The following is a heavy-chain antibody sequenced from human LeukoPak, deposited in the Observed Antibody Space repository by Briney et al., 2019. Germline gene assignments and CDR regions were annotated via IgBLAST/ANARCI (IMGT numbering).Heavy chain of an antibody. V-gene: IGHV3-30*18. D-gene: IGHD3-10*01. CDR3: AKDNAYYYADY. CDR2: ISYDGSNK. CDR1: GFTFSSYG. J-gene: IGHJ4*02. Sequence: GGSLRLSCAASGFTFSSYGMHWVRQAPGKGLDWVAVISYDGSNKYYADSVKGRFTISRDNSKNTLYLQMNSLRAEDTAVYYCAKDNAYYYADYWGQGTLVTVSS.